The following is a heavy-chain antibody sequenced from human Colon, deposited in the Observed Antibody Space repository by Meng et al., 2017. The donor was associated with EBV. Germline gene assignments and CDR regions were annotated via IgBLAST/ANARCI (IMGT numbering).Heavy chain of an antibody. V-gene: IGHV3-30*18. CDR2: ISYDESNE. Sequence: QVQLGEAGGGVVQPGRSLRLSCAASGFTLSSSDIHWVRHTPGKGLEWVASISYDESNEYYADSVKGRFTISRDISKSTVYLQMNTLRAEDTAVYYCAKTRDDSFFDYWGQGTLVTVSS. CDR3: AKTRDDSFFDY. D-gene: IGHD3-9*01. CDR1: GFTLSSSD. J-gene: IGHJ4*02.